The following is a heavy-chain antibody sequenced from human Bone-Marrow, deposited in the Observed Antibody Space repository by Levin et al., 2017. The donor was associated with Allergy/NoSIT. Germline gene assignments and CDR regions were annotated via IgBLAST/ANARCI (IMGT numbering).Heavy chain of an antibody. CDR2: IDWDDDK. Sequence: ESGPTLVKPTQTLTLTCTFSGFSLSTSVMCVSWIRQPPGKALEWLALIDWDDDKYYNTSLKTRLTISKDTSKNQVVLTMTNMDPVDTATYYCARIQGENSYSSGWPGGWFDPWGQGTLVFVSS. CDR3: ARIQGENSYSSGWPGGWFDP. V-gene: IGHV2-70*01. J-gene: IGHJ5*02. CDR1: GFSLSTSVMC. D-gene: IGHD6-19*01.